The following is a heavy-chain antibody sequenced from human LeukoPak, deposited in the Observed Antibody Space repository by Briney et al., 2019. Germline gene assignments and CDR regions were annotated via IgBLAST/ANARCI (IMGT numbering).Heavy chain of an antibody. Sequence: GGSLRLSCAASGFTFSSYEMNWVRQAPGKGLEWISSISSSSSYIYYADSVKGRFTISRDNAKNSLYLQMNSLRAEDTAVYYCARDPYCGGDCYPDAFDIWGQGTMVTVSS. CDR1: GFTFSSYE. CDR2: ISSSSSYI. D-gene: IGHD2-21*02. CDR3: ARDPYCGGDCYPDAFDI. V-gene: IGHV3-21*01. J-gene: IGHJ3*02.